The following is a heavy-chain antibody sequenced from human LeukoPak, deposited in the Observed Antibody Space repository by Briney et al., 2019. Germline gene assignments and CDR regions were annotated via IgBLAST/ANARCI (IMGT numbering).Heavy chain of an antibody. D-gene: IGHD5-18*01. CDR1: GFTFSNAW. CDR2: IKSKTDGGTT. J-gene: IGHJ4*02. Sequence: GGSLRLSCAASGFTFSNAWMSWVRQAPGKGLEWVGRIKSKTDGGTTDYAAPVKGRFTISRDDSKNTLYLQMNSLKTEDTAVYYCTTDATWIQLWLPYDYWGQGTLVTVSS. CDR3: TTDATWIQLWLPYDY. V-gene: IGHV3-15*01.